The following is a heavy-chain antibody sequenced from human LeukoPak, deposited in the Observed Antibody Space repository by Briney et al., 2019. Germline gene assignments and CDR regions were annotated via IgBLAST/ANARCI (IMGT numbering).Heavy chain of an antibody. J-gene: IGHJ6*02. Sequence: SETLSLTCTVSGGSISSSSYYWGWIRQPPGKGLEWIGSIYYSGSTYYNPSLKSRVTISVDTSKNQFSLKLSSVTAADTAVYYCARGRGVTPYYYYGMDVWGQGTTVTVSS. CDR3: ARGRGVTPYYYYGMDV. V-gene: IGHV4-39*01. CDR1: GGSISSSSYY. CDR2: IYYSGST. D-gene: IGHD3-3*01.